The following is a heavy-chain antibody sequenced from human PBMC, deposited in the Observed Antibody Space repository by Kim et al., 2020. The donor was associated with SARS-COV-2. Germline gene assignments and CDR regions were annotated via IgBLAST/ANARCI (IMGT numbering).Heavy chain of an antibody. CDR2: LYYNGGT. V-gene: IGHV4-39*01. J-gene: IGHJ6*02. CDR1: GGSISVSNFF. D-gene: IGHD5-12*01. CDR3: ARREEFSGYDGDYYFYGMGV. Sequence: SETLSLTCSVSGGSISVSNFFWVWFRQPPGKGLEWIASLYYNGGTYYNPSLKSRVTISGDTSKNQFSLKLSSVTAADTAVYYCARREEFSGYDGDYYFYGMGVWGQGTTVTVSS.